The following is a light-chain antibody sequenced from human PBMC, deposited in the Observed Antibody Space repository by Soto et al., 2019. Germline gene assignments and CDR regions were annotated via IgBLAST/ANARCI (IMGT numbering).Light chain of an antibody. CDR3: QQYNIWPKT. CDR2: RAS. CDR1: QSVGSN. J-gene: IGKJ1*01. V-gene: IGKV3-15*01. Sequence: EIVMTQSPATLSVSPGERATLSCRASQSVGSNLAWYQQKPGQAPRLLIYRASTRATGITARFTGSGSGTEFTLTVSSLQSEDFAVYYCQQYNIWPKTFGQGTKVEIK.